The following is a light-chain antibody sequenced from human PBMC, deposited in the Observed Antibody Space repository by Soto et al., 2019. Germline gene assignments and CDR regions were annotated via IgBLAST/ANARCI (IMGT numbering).Light chain of an antibody. CDR2: DAS. CDR3: HQYGGSLPYT. J-gene: IGKJ2*01. CDR1: QSISNNY. Sequence: EIVLTQSPVTLSLSPGASATLSCGASQSISNNYLAWYQQRPGLAPRRLIYDASTRATGIPDRFSGSGSGTDFTLTISRLEPEDFAVYYCHQYGGSLPYTFGQGTKLEIK. V-gene: IGKV3D-20*01.